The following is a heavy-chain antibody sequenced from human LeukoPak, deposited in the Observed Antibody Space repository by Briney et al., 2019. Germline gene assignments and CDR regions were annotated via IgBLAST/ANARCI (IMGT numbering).Heavy chain of an antibody. CDR3: AKQLGYCSDGSCYFPY. D-gene: IGHD2-15*01. J-gene: IGHJ4*02. V-gene: IGHV3-23*01. Sequence: GGSLRLSCAASGFTFCHYWMSWVRQAPGKGLEWVSAISNNGGYTYYADSVQGRFTISRDNSKSTLCLQMNSLRAEDTAVYYCAKQLGYCSDGSCYFPYWGQGTLVTVSS. CDR1: GFTFCHYW. CDR2: ISNNGGYT.